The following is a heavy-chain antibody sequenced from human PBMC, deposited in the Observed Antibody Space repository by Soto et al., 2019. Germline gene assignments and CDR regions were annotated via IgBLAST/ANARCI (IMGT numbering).Heavy chain of an antibody. CDR1: GFTLSNYE. J-gene: IGHJ6*02. CDR3: ARSGSYNYYYYYGMDV. D-gene: IGHD1-26*01. CDR2: MSSSGRAI. V-gene: IGHV3-48*03. Sequence: PGGSLRLSCAASGFTLSNYEMNWVRQAPGKGLEWVSYMSSSGRAIYYADSVKGRFTISRDNAKNSLYLQMNSLRAEDTAVYYCARSGSYNYYYYYGMDVWGLGTLVTVSS.